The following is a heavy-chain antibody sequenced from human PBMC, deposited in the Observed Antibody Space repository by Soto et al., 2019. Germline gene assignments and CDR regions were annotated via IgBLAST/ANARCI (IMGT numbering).Heavy chain of an antibody. Sequence: ASVQVYCKSSGYAFTSYAMHWVRQAPGQRLEWMGWINAGNGNTKYSQKFQGRVTITRDTSASTAYMELSSLRSEDTAVYYCARASSSSSGDFDYWGQGTLVTVSS. V-gene: IGHV1-3*01. CDR1: GYAFTSYA. D-gene: IGHD6-6*01. CDR2: INAGNGNT. J-gene: IGHJ4*02. CDR3: ARASSSSSGDFDY.